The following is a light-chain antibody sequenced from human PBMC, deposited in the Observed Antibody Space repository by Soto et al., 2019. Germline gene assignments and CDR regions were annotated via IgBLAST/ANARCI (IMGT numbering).Light chain of an antibody. CDR3: SSYTSSSAPRV. CDR2: DVT. Sequence: QSALTQPASVSGSPGQSITISCTGTSSDVGGYNYVSWYQQHPGKAPKLMIYDVTNRPSGVSYRFSGSKSGNTASLTISGRQAEDEADYYCSSYTSSSAPRVFGGGTQLTVL. V-gene: IGLV2-14*01. CDR1: SSDVGGYNY. J-gene: IGLJ2*01.